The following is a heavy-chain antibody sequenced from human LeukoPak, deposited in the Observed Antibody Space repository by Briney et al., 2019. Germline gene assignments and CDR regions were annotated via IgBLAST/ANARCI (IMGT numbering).Heavy chain of an antibody. CDR3: AKGPYYYDSSGTLLLLYYFDY. V-gene: IGHV3-9*01. CDR2: ISWNSGSI. CDR1: GFTLDDYA. Sequence: AGGSLRLSCAASGFTLDDYAMHWVRQAPGRGLEWVSGISWNSGSIGYADSVKGRFTISRDNAKNSLYLQMNSLRAEDTALYYCAKGPYYYDSSGTLLLLYYFDYWGQGTLVTVSS. J-gene: IGHJ4*02. D-gene: IGHD3-22*01.